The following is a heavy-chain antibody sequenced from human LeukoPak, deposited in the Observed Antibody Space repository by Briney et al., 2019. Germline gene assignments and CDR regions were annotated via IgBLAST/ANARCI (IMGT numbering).Heavy chain of an antibody. J-gene: IGHJ4*02. V-gene: IGHV1-69*13. CDR3: ARNIAAGTTYFDY. D-gene: IGHD6-13*01. CDR1: GGTFSSYA. Sequence: SVKVSCKASGGTFSSYAISWVRQAPGQGLEWMGWIIPIFGTANYAQKFQGRVTITADESTSTAYMELSSLRSEDTAVYYCARNIAAGTTYFDYWGQGALVTVSS. CDR2: IIPIFGTA.